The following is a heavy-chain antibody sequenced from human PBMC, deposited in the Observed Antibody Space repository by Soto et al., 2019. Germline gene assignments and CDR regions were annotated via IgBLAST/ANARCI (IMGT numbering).Heavy chain of an antibody. D-gene: IGHD3-10*01. J-gene: IGHJ4*02. Sequence: QVQLVQSGAEVKKPGASVTVSCKASGYTFTGYYMHWVRQAPGQGLEWMGWINPNSGGTNYAQKFQGRVTMTRDTSISPAYMELSRLRSDDTDVYYCARVSKLSITMVRGAYDYWGQGTLVTVSS. V-gene: IGHV1-2*02. CDR1: GYTFTGYY. CDR2: INPNSGGT. CDR3: ARVSKLSITMVRGAYDY.